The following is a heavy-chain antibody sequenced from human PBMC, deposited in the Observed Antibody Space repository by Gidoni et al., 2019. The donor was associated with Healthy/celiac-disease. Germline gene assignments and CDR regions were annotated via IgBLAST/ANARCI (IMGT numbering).Heavy chain of an antibody. CDR2: IIPIFGTA. CDR1: GGTFSSYA. V-gene: IGHV1-69*06. J-gene: IGHJ3*02. CDR3: AGYELGDAFDI. Sequence: VHLVQSAAEVEKPGSSVKVSCMASGGTFSSYALSWLRQPPGQGLGWWGGIIPIFGTANYAQKFQGRVTITADKSTSTAYMELSSLRSEDTAVYYCAGYELGDAFDIWGQGTMVTVSS. D-gene: IGHD1-26*01.